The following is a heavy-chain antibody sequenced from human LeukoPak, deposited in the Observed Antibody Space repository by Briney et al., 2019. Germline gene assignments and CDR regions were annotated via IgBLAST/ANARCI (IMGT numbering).Heavy chain of an antibody. CDR3: ARCRQQLVPWGYYYYGMDV. Sequence: SETLSLTCAVYGGSFSGYYCSWIRQPPGKGLEWIGEINHSGSTNYNPSLKSRVTISVDTSKNQFSLKLSSVIAADTAVYYCARCRQQLVPWGYYYYGMDVWGQGTTVTVSS. D-gene: IGHD6-13*01. CDR2: INHSGST. V-gene: IGHV4-34*01. CDR1: GGSFSGYY. J-gene: IGHJ6*02.